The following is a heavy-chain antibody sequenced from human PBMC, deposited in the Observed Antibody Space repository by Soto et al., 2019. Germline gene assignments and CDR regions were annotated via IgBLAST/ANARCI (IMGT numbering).Heavy chain of an antibody. J-gene: IGHJ4*02. D-gene: IGHD3-3*01. V-gene: IGHV4-31*03. CDR3: ARGTSPIFGVAFDY. CDR1: GGSISSGGYY. Sequence: SETLSLTCTVSGGSISSGGYYWSWIRQHPGKGLEWIGYIYYSGSTYYNPSLKSRVTISVDTSKNQFSMKLSSVTAADTAVYYCARGTSPIFGVAFDYWGQGPLVTVSS. CDR2: IYYSGST.